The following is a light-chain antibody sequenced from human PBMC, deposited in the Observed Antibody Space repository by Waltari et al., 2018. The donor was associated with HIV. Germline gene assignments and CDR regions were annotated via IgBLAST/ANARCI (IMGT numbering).Light chain of an antibody. CDR3: QSYDSSLTGSV. CDR1: SPNSEAGDA. Sequence: QSLLTQPPSVSGAPGQRVTLPCTGSSPNSEAGDAVPRYQQVPETAPKPLLLGNNNRPSGVPDRFSASKSGASPARAIPGLQAEDEADYYCQSYDSSLTGSVFGGGTKLTVL. J-gene: IGLJ2*01. CDR2: GNN. V-gene: IGLV1-40*01.